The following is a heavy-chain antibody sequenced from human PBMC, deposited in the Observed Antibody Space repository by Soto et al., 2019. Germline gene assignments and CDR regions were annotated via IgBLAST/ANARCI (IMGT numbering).Heavy chain of an antibody. CDR1: GFTFDSFA. CDR3: ARGAVMPDS. J-gene: IGHJ4*02. Sequence: GGSLRLSCAASGFTFDSFAMTWVRQAPGKGLEWVSAISASGGSTFYADSVKGRFTISRDSSKNTLYLQMNSLRAEDTAVYYCARGAVMPDSWGQGTLVTVSS. D-gene: IGHD3-16*01. V-gene: IGHV3-23*01. CDR2: ISASGGST.